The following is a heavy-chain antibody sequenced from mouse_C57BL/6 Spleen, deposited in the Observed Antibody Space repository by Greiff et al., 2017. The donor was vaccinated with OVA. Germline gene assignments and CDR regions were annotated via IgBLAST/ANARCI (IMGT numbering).Heavy chain of an antibody. D-gene: IGHD1-1*01. V-gene: IGHV1-52*01. CDR1: GYTFTSYW. CDR3: ARQDYGSLYYFDY. Sequence: VQLQQPGAELVRPGSSVKLSCKASGYTFTSYWMHWVKQRPIQGLEWIGNIDPSDSETHYNQKFKDKATLTVDKSSSTAYMQLSSLTSEDSAVYYCARQDYGSLYYFDYWGQGTTLTVSS. CDR2: IDPSDSET. J-gene: IGHJ2*01.